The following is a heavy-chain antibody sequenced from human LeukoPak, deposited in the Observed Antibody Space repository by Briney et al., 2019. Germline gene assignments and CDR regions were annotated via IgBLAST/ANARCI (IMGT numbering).Heavy chain of an antibody. Sequence: PGGSLRLSSAASGVNSNGKCMTWVRQAPGKGLEWVANINQDGSQKYYVDSVKGRFTISRDNAKSSLYLEMSGLRAEDTAVYYCADPPSDYWGQGTLVAVSS. CDR2: INQDGSQK. V-gene: IGHV3-7*01. CDR3: ADPPSDY. J-gene: IGHJ4*02. CDR1: GVNSNGKC.